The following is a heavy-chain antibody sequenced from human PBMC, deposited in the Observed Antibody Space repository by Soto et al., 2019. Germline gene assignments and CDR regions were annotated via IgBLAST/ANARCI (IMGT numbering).Heavy chain of an antibody. D-gene: IGHD5-12*01. V-gene: IGHV1-69*13. J-gene: IGHJ4*02. CDR3: ACAPEMATTHFDY. Sequence: SVKVSCKASGGTFSSYAISWLRQSPGQGLEWMGGIIPIFGTANYAQKFQGRVTITADESTSTAYMELSSLRSEDTAVYYCACAPEMATTHFDYWGQGTLVTVSS. CDR2: IIPIFGTA. CDR1: GGTFSSYA.